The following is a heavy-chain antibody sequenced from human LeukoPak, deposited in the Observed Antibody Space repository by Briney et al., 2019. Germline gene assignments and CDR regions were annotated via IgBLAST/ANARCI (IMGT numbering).Heavy chain of an antibody. CDR2: ISGSGGST. V-gene: IGHV3-23*01. CDR1: GFTFSSYA. Sequence: GGSLRLSRAASGFTFSSYAMSWVRQAPGKGLEWVSAISGSGGSTYYADSVKGRFTISRDNSKNTLYLQMNSLRAEDTAVYYCAKDGEGATLFDYWGQGTLVTVSS. CDR3: AKDGEGATLFDY. J-gene: IGHJ4*02. D-gene: IGHD1-26*01.